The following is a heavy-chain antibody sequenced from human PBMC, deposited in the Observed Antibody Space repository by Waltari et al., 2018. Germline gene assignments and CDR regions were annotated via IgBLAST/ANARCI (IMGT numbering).Heavy chain of an antibody. D-gene: IGHD3-22*01. CDR2: INPNSGGT. Sequence: QVQLVQSGAEVKKPGASVKVSCKASGYTFTGYYMQWVRQAPGQGLEWMGRINPNSGGTNYAQKFQGRVTMTRDTSISTAYMELSRLRSDDTAVYYCARIGVGITMIVVVEDGDYWGQGTLVTDSS. V-gene: IGHV1-2*06. J-gene: IGHJ4*02. CDR3: ARIGVGITMIVVVEDGDY. CDR1: GYTFTGYY.